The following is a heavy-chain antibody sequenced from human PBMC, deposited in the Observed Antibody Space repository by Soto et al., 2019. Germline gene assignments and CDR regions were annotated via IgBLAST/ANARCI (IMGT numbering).Heavy chain of an antibody. J-gene: IGHJ5*02. Sequence: ASVKVSCKVSGYTLTELSMHWVRQAPGKGLEWMGGFDPEDGETIYAQKFQGRVTMTEDTSTDTAYMELSSLRSEDTAVYYCATVRAYNWNSRGWFDPWGQGTLVTVSS. CDR3: ATVRAYNWNSRGWFDP. V-gene: IGHV1-24*01. D-gene: IGHD1-7*01. CDR2: FDPEDGET. CDR1: GYTLTELS.